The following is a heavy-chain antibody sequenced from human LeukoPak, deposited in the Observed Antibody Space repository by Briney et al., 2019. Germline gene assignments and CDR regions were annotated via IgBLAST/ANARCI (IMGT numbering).Heavy chain of an antibody. CDR3: AREPLWDIVVVPAAKHWFDP. CDR2: IYYSGST. D-gene: IGHD2-2*01. CDR1: GGSISSHY. V-gene: IGHV4-59*11. Sequence: PSETLSLTCTVSGGSISSHYWSWIRQPPGKGLEWIGYIYYSGSTYYNPSLKSRVTISVDTSKNQFSLKLSSVTAADTAVYYCAREPLWDIVVVPAAKHWFDPWGQGTLVTVSS. J-gene: IGHJ5*02.